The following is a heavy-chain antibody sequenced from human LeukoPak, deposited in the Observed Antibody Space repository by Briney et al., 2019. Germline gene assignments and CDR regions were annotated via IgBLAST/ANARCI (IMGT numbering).Heavy chain of an antibody. D-gene: IGHD6-25*01. J-gene: IGHJ3*02. Sequence: GGSLRLSCSASGFTFINYAMNWVRQAPGKGLEWVSAISGSGGSTYYADSVKGRFTISRDNSKNTLYLQMNSLRAEDTAVYYCAKVADSSGWDAFDIWGQGTMVTVSS. CDR1: GFTFINYA. CDR2: ISGSGGST. V-gene: IGHV3-23*01. CDR3: AKVADSSGWDAFDI.